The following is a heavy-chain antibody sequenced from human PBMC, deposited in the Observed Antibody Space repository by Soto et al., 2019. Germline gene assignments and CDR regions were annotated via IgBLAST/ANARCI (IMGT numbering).Heavy chain of an antibody. J-gene: IGHJ4*02. V-gene: IGHV4-4*07. D-gene: IGHD2-2*01. CDR1: GGSISSYY. CDR2: IYTSGST. CDR3: ARDGPYCSSTSCYFDY. Sequence: PSETLSLTCTVSGGSISSYYWSWIRQPAGKGLEWIGRIYTSGSTNYNPSLKSRVTMSVDTSKNQFSLKLSSVTAADTAVYYCARDGPYCSSTSCYFDYWGQGTLVTVSS.